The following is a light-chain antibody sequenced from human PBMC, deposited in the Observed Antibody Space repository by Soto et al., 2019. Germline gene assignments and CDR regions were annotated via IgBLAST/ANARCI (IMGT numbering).Light chain of an antibody. CDR1: SSDVRSYNL. CDR2: EVS. Sequence: QSVLTQPASVSGSPGRSITISCTGTSSDVRSYNLVSWYQQHPGKAPKVMIYEVSKRPSGVPNRFSGSKSGNTASLTISGLQAEDEADYYCCSYAGSSTYVFGTGTKVTV. J-gene: IGLJ1*01. V-gene: IGLV2-23*02. CDR3: CSYAGSSTYV.